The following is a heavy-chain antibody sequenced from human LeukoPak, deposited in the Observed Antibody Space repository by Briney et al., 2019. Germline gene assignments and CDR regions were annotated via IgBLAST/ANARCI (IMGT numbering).Heavy chain of an antibody. CDR1: GFTFSSYS. V-gene: IGHV3-21*01. CDR3: ARDGGGNSFDY. J-gene: IGHJ4*02. Sequence: GGSLRLSCAASGFTFSSYSMNWVRQAPGKGLEWVSSISSSSSYIYYADSVKGRFTISRDNAKSSLYLQMNSLRAEDTAVYYCARDGGGNSFDYWGQGTLVTVSS. D-gene: IGHD4-23*01. CDR2: ISSSSSYI.